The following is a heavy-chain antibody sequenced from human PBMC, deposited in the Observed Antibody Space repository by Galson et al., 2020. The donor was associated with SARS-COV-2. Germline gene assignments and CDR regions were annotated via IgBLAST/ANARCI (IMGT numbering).Heavy chain of an antibody. J-gene: IGHJ6*03. CDR2: IWYDGSNK. CDR3: AKDGNYYDFWSDYLIPAQTPSYYYYYYMDV. D-gene: IGHD3-3*01. V-gene: IGHV3-33*06. Sequence: GGSLRLSCAASGFTFSSYGMHWVRQAPGKGLEWVAVIWYDGSNKYYADSVKGRFTISRDNSKNTLYLQMNSLRAEDTAVYYCAKDGNYYDFWSDYLIPAQTPSYYYYYYMDVWGKGTTVTVSS. CDR1: GFTFSSYG.